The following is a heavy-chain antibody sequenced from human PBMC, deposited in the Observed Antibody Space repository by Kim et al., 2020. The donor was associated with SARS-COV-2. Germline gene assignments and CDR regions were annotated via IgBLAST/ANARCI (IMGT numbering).Heavy chain of an antibody. V-gene: IGHV4-39*01. D-gene: IGHD4-17*01. CDR3: ARRGYGPHFDY. CDR2: T. Sequence: TRYNPALKSRVTRSVDTSKNQFSLKLGAVTGADTAVYYGARRGYGPHFDYWGQGTLVTVSS. J-gene: IGHJ4*02.